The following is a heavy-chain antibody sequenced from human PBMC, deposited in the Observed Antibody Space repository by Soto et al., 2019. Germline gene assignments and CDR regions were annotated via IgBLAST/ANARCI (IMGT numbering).Heavy chain of an antibody. J-gene: IGHJ4*02. CDR3: ARSRTDYSNYYFDY. CDR1: GGSISSGGYY. CDR2: IYYSGST. Sequence: SETLSLTCTVSGGSISSGGYYWSWIRQHPGKGLEWIGYIYYSGSTYYNPSLKSRVTISVDTSKNQFSLKLSSVTAADTAVYYCARSRTDYSNYYFDYWGQGTLVTVSS. V-gene: IGHV4-31*03. D-gene: IGHD4-4*01.